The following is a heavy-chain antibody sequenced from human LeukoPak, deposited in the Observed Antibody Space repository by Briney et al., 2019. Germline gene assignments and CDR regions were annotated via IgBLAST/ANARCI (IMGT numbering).Heavy chain of an antibody. CDR3: AKDGGSSWYSLGYYFDY. V-gene: IGHV3-30*02. D-gene: IGHD6-13*01. CDR1: GFTVSSYG. J-gene: IGHJ4*02. Sequence: GGSLRLSCAASGFTVSSYGMHWVRQAPGKGLEWVAFIRYDGSNKYYADSVKGRFTISRDNSKNTLYLQMNSLRAEDTAVYYCAKDGGSSWYSLGYYFDYWGQGTLVTVSS. CDR2: IRYDGSNK.